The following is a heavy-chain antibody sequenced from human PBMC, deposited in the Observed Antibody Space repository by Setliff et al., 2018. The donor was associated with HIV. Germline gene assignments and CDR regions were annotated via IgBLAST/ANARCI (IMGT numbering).Heavy chain of an antibody. CDR3: ARGRDLLVLCD. CDR2: INPKSGGT. V-gene: IGHV1-2*04. J-gene: IGHJ4*02. CDR1: GYTFTSDY. Sequence: ASVKVSCKASGYTFTSDYIHWVRQAPGQGLEWMGWINPKSGGTKYAQKFQGWVTMTRDTSISTVYMELSRLRSDDTAVYYCARGRDLLVLCDWGQGTLVTVSS. D-gene: IGHD2-8*02.